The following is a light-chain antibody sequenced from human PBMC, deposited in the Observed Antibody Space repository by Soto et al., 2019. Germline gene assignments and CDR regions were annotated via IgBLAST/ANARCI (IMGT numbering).Light chain of an antibody. J-gene: IGKJ1*01. CDR3: QQTYSTPVT. CDR1: QSISTY. Sequence: DLQMTQSPSSLSASVGDRVTITCRASQSISTYLSWSQQKPGKAPNLLIYTASNLQSGVPSRFSGSGSGTDFTLTISSLQPEDFATYYCQQTYSTPVTFGQGTKVEIK. V-gene: IGKV1-39*01. CDR2: TAS.